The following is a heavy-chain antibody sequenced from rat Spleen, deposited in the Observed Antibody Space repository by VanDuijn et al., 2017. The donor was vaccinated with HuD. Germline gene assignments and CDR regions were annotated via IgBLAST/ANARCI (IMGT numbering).Heavy chain of an antibody. V-gene: IGHV5-27*01. CDR2: ISTGGGST. CDR1: GFTFSNYY. CDR3: TTDLTEGIVSSLGFFDY. D-gene: IGHD1-11*01. Sequence: EVQLVESGGGLVQPGRSLKLSCAASGFTFSNYYMAWVRQAPTKGLEWVAYISTGGGSTYYRDSVKGRFTISRDNAKSTLYLQMDSLRSEDTATYYCTTDLTEGIVSSLGFFDYWGQGVMVTVSS. J-gene: IGHJ2*01.